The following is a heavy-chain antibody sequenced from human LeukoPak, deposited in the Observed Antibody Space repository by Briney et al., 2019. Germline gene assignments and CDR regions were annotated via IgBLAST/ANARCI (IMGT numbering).Heavy chain of an antibody. J-gene: IGHJ5*02. V-gene: IGHV3-74*01. CDR2: INGDGGGA. Sequence: GGSLRLSCAASGITFGNNWMHWVRQGPGKGLVWISRINGDGGGAIYADSVKGRFTVSRDNAKNTLYLQMNSLRAEDAAVYYCARDVPHNWFDTWGQGTLVTVSS. CDR3: ARDVPHNWFDT. CDR1: GITFGNNW.